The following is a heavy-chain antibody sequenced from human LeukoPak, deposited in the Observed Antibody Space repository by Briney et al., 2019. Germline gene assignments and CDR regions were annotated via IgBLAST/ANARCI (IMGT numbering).Heavy chain of an antibody. D-gene: IGHD3-10*01. J-gene: IGHJ4*02. CDR2: IYYSGST. Sequence: PSETLSLTCTVSGGSISSSSYYWGWIRQPPGKGLEWIGSIYYSGSTYYNPSLKRRVTISVDTSKNQFSLKLSSVTAADTAVYYCARSISTLWFGEPNLYYFDYWGQGTLVTVSS. CDR1: GGSISSSSYY. V-gene: IGHV4-39*07. CDR3: ARSISTLWFGEPNLYYFDY.